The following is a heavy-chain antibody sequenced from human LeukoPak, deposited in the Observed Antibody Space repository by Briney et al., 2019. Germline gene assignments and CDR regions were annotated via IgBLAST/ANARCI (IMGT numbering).Heavy chain of an antibody. CDR3: AKRSIAVAGTYYFDY. CDR2: ISGSGGST. J-gene: IGHJ4*02. CDR1: GFTFSSYA. Sequence: GGSLRLSCAASGFTFSSYAMSWVRQAPGKGLEWVSAISGSGGSTYYADSVKGRFTISRDNSKNALYLQMNSLRAEDTAVYYCAKRSIAVAGTYYFDYWGQGTLVTVSS. D-gene: IGHD6-19*01. V-gene: IGHV3-23*01.